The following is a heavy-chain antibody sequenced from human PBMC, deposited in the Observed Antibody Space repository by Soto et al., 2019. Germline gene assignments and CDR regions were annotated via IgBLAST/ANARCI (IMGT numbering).Heavy chain of an antibody. CDR3: AKYLKAETEALYDFWSGYSNLYYYYGMDV. D-gene: IGHD3-3*01. Sequence: PGGSLRLSCAASGFTFSSYAMSWVRQAPGKGLEWVSAISGSGGSTYYADSVKGRFTISRDNSKNTLYLQMNSLRAEDTAVYYCAKYLKAETEALYDFWSGYSNLYYYYGMDVWGQGTTVTVSS. V-gene: IGHV3-23*01. CDR1: GFTFSSYA. J-gene: IGHJ6*02. CDR2: ISGSGGST.